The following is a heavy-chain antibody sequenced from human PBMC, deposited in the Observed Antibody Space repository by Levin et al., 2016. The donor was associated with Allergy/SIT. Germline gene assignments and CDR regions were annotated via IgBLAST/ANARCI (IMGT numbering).Heavy chain of an antibody. CDR2: TYYRSKWYY. CDR1: GDRVSNNTVA. J-gene: IGHJ5*02. D-gene: IGHD4-23*01. Sequence: SCAISGDRVSNNTVAWNWIRQSPSRGLEWLGRTYYRSKWYYDYAVSVKSRITVNPDTSKDQFSLQLNSVTPEDTAVYYCARGGKWFDTWGQGTLVTVSS. V-gene: IGHV6-1*01. CDR3: ARGGKWFDT.